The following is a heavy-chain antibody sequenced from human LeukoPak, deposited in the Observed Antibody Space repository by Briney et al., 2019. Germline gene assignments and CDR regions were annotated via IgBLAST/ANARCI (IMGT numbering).Heavy chain of an antibody. CDR3: ASARRWYYYGSGPTDNWFDP. CDR2: IYYSGST. J-gene: IGHJ5*02. V-gene: IGHV4-30-4*01. CDR1: GGSISSGDYY. D-gene: IGHD3-10*01. Sequence: PSQTLSLTCTVSGGSISSGDYYWSWIRQPPGKGLEWIGYIYYSGSTYYNPSLKSRVTISVDTSKNQFSLKLSSVTAADTAVYYCASARRWYYYGSGPTDNWFDPWGQGTLVTVSS.